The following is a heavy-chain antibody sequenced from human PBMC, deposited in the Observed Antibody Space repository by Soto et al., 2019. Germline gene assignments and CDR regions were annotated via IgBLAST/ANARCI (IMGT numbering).Heavy chain of an antibody. CDR2: ISGSGGST. CDR1: GFTFSSYA. V-gene: IGHV3-23*01. CDR3: AKIFCTEEDCGFAYFCYGMDV. J-gene: IGHJ6*02. D-gene: IGHD2-21*02. Sequence: VGSLRLSCAASGFTFSSYAMSRVRQAPGKGLEWVSAISGSGGSTHYADSVKGRFTISRDNSKNTLYLQMNSLRAEDTAVYYCAKIFCTEEDCGFAYFCYGMDVWGQGTTVSVSS.